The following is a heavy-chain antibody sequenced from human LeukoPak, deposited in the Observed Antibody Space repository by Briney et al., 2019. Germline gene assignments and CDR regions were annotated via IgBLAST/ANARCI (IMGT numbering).Heavy chain of an antibody. J-gene: IGHJ4*02. Sequence: ASVTDSLQSTVCTFPTYGLRWLGPPAGRGLAGLGMISVYNCNTNNAKNLQDRVTMTTDTTTSTAYMKLTSLLSDDTAVYYGARMILLLGDGLTVPPRGFDYWGQGTLVTVSS. V-gene: IGHV1-18*01. CDR1: VCTFPTYG. CDR3: ARMILLLGDGLTVPPRGFDY. D-gene: IGHD2/OR15-2a*01. CDR2: ISVYNCNT.